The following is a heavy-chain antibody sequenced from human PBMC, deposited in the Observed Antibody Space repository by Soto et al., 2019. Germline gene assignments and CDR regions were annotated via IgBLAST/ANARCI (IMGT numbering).Heavy chain of an antibody. D-gene: IGHD1-7*01. J-gene: IGHJ4*02. V-gene: IGHV3-74*01. CDR1: GFTFSNSY. Sequence: GGSLRLSCAASGFTFSNSYMYWVRQTPGKGPVWVSGIKTDGSVTNYADSVKGRFTISRDNAKNTLYLQMNSLRADDTAVYYCVTYNWHSLDDDWGQGTLVTVSS. CDR2: IKTDGSVT. CDR3: VTYNWHSLDDD.